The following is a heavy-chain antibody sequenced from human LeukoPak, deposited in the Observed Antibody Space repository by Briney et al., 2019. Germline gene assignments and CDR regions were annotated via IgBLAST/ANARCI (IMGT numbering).Heavy chain of an antibody. Sequence: SETLSLTCAVYGGSFSGYYWSWIRQPPGKGLEWIGEINHSGSTNYNPSLKSRVTISVDTCKNQFSLKLSSVTAADTAVYYCARVAGGRYCSSTSCPQHLNWFDPWGQGTLVTVSS. J-gene: IGHJ5*02. CDR1: GGSFSGYY. D-gene: IGHD2-2*01. V-gene: IGHV4-34*01. CDR3: ARVAGGRYCSSTSCPQHLNWFDP. CDR2: INHSGST.